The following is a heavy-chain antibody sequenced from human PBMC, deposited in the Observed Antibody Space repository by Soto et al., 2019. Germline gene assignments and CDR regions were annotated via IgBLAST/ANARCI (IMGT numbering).Heavy chain of an antibody. CDR3: AHSYEPYSGYDRRWFDP. D-gene: IGHD5-12*01. J-gene: IGHJ5*02. CDR1: GFSLSTSGVG. Sequence: SGPTLVKPTQTLTLTCTFSGFSLSTSGVGVGWIRQPPGKALEWLALIYWDDDKRYSPSLKSRLTITKDTSKNQVVLTMTNMDPVDTATYYCAHSYEPYSGYDRRWFDPWGQGTLVTVSS. CDR2: IYWDDDK. V-gene: IGHV2-5*02.